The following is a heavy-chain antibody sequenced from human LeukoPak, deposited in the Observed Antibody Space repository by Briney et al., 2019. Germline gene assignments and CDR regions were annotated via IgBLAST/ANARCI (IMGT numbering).Heavy chain of an antibody. CDR1: GFTFSRFW. J-gene: IGHJ4*02. CDR3: AREESGGPDY. D-gene: IGHD2-15*01. CDR2: IKEDGSEK. Sequence: GGSLRLSCAASGFTFSRFWMTWVRQAPGKGLEWVANIKEDGSEKHYVDSVRGRFTISRDNAKNSLYLQMNSLGADDTAVYYCAREESGGPDYWGQGTLVTVSS. V-gene: IGHV3-7*01.